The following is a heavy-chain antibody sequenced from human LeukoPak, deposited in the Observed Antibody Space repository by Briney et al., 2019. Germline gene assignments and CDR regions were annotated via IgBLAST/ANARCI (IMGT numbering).Heavy chain of an antibody. J-gene: IGHJ1*01. CDR2: IYYSGTT. CDR3: ARGPTLKYFHH. CDR1: GGSISSYY. Sequence: SETLSLTCTVSGGSISSYYWGWIRQPPGKGLEWIGTIYYSGTTYYNPSLKSRVTISVDTSKNQFSLELSSMTAADTAVYYCARGPTLKYFHHWGQGTLVSVSS. V-gene: IGHV4-39*02.